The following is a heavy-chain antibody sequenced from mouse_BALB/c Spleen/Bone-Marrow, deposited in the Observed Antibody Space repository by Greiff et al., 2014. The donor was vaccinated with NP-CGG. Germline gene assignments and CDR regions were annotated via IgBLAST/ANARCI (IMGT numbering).Heavy chain of an antibody. CDR1: GYSITSGYS. CDR3: ARFAGTPYTMDY. D-gene: IGHD4-1*01. V-gene: IGHV3-1*02. CDR2: IHYSGIT. J-gene: IGHJ4*01. Sequence: EVKLMESGPDLVKPSQSLSLTCTVTGYSITSGYSWHWIRQFPGNKLEWMGYIHYSGITVYNPSLRSRISIARDTSKSQFFLQLNSVTTEDTATYYCARFAGTPYTMDYWGQGTSVTFSS.